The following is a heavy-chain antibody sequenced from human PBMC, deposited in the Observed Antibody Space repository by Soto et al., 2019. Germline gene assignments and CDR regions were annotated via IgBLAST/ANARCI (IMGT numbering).Heavy chain of an antibody. CDR3: ARDEPYSSSWMNWFDP. CDR1: GGTFSSYA. Sequence: PSVKVSCXASGGTFSSYAISWVQQAPGQGLEWMGGIIPIFGTANYAQKFQGRVTITADESTSTAYMELSSLRSEDTAVYYCARDEPYSSSWMNWFDPWGQGTLVTVSS. V-gene: IGHV1-69*13. J-gene: IGHJ5*02. D-gene: IGHD6-13*01. CDR2: IIPIFGTA.